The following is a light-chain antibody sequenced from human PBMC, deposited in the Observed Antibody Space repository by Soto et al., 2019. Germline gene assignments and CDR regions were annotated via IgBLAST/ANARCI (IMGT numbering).Light chain of an antibody. CDR2: DAS. CDR3: QQYHNLPYT. V-gene: IGKV1-33*01. CDR1: QDVSNY. Sequence: DLQMTQSPSSLSASVGDRVTITCQASQDVSNYLNWYQQKPGKAPKLLIYDASNLETGVPSRFSGSGSGTDFTFTISSLQPEDIATYHCQQYHNLPYTFGQGTKLEIK. J-gene: IGKJ2*01.